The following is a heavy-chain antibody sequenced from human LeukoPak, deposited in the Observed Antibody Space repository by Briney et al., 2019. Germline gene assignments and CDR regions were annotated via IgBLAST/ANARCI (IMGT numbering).Heavy chain of an antibody. J-gene: IGHJ6*02. CDR3: AKGTMIENYYYYGMDV. CDR2: ISYDGSNI. D-gene: IGHD3-22*01. CDR1: GFTFSSYG. V-gene: IGHV3-30*18. Sequence: GGSLRLSCAASGFTFSSYGMHWVRQAPGKGLEWVAVISYDGSNIYYADSVKGRFTISRDNSKNTLYLQMNSLRAEDTAVYYCAKGTMIENYYYYGMDVWGQGTTVTVSS.